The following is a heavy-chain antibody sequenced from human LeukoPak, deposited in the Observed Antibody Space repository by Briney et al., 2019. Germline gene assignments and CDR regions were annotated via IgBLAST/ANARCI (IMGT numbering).Heavy chain of an antibody. Sequence: GGSLRLSCAASGFTFSSYAMSWVRQAPGKGLEWVSAVSGSGGSTYYADSVKGRFTISRDNSKNTLYLQMNSLRAEDTAVYYCAKLQTYYYDSSGYYSAYYFDYWGQGTLVTVSS. CDR3: AKLQTYYYDSSGYYSAYYFDY. CDR1: GFTFSSYA. V-gene: IGHV3-23*01. D-gene: IGHD3-22*01. J-gene: IGHJ4*02. CDR2: VSGSGGST.